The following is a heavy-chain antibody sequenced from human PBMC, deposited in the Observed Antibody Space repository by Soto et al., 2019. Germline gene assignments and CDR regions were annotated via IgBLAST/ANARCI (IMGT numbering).Heavy chain of an antibody. J-gene: IGHJ4*02. V-gene: IGHV4-4*07. CDR2: IFSSGST. CDR1: GGSINTFY. CDR3: AREGSYSAYNFAHGIQLWSFDF. Sequence: SETLSLTCTVSGGSINTFYWSWVRQPAGKGLEWIGRIFSSGSTRFNPSLESRVAMSVDTSKNHFSLNLSSVTAADMAVYYCAREGSYSAYNFAHGIQLWSFDFWGQGALVTVSS. D-gene: IGHD5-12*01.